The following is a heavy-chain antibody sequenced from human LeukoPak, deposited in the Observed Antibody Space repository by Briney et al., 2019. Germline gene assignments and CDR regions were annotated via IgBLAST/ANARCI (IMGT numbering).Heavy chain of an antibody. Sequence: GGSLRLSCAASGFTFTSYSINWVRQAPGKGLEWVSSISSGGSYIYYADSVKGRFTISRDNAKNSLYLQMNSLKTEDTAVYYCTTDGYYYGSGSYWGQGTLVTVSS. CDR1: GFTFTSYS. D-gene: IGHD3-10*01. CDR2: ISSGGSYI. V-gene: IGHV3-21*03. J-gene: IGHJ4*02. CDR3: TTDGYYYGSGSY.